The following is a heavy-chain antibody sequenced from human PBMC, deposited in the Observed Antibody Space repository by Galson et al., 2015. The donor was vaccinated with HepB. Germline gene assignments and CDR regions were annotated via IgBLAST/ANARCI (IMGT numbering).Heavy chain of an antibody. Sequence: SLRLSCAASGFTFSSYAMHRVRQAPGRGLEWVSYISSSSSTIYYADSVKGRFTISRDNAKNSLYLQMNSLRAEDTAVYYCARGLYSSSPYYYYYMDVWGKGTTVTVSS. D-gene: IGHD6-6*01. CDR2: ISSSSSTI. V-gene: IGHV3-48*01. CDR3: ARGLYSSSPYYYYYMDV. CDR1: GFTFSSYA. J-gene: IGHJ6*03.